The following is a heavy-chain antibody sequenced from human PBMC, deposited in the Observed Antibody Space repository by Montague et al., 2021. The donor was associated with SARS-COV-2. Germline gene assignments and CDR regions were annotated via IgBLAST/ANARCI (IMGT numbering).Heavy chain of an antibody. J-gene: IGHJ4*02. Sequence: SETLSLTCTVSGGSISSSSYYWGWIRQPPGKGLEWIGSIYDSGSTYYNPSRKSRVTISVDTSKNQLSLKLSSVTDADTAVYYCARDLNEYSSSGGFDYWGQGTLVTVSS. CDR1: GGSISSSSYY. CDR2: IYDSGST. D-gene: IGHD6-6*01. V-gene: IGHV4-39*07. CDR3: ARDLNEYSSSGGFDY.